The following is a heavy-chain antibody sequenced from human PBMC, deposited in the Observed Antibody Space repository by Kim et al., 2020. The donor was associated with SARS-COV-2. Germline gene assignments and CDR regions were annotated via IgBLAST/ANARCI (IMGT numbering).Heavy chain of an antibody. J-gene: IGHJ5*02. CDR2: RT. Sequence: RTYYTPSLKSRVTISVDTSKNQFSLKLSSVTAADTAVYYCARELRGWFDPWGQGTLVTVSS. CDR3: ARELRGWFDP. D-gene: IGHD4-17*01. V-gene: IGHV4-31*02.